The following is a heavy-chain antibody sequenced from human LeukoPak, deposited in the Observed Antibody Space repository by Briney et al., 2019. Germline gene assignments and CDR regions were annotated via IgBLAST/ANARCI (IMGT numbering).Heavy chain of an antibody. CDR2: INHRGST. CDR3: ARGLLGVGPV. V-gene: IGHV4-34*01. CDR1: GGSFSGYY. Sequence: PSETLSLTCAVYGGSFSGYYWSWIRQPPGKGLEWVGEINHRGSTNYNPSLKSRVTISVDTSKNQFSLKLSSVTAADTAVYYCARGLLGVGPVWGQGTLVTVSS. D-gene: IGHD2-15*01. J-gene: IGHJ4*02.